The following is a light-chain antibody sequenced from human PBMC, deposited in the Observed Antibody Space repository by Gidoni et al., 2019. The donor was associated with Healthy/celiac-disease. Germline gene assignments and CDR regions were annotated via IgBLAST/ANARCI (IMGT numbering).Light chain of an antibody. CDR3: RQANSFPVT. V-gene: IGKV1-12*01. CDR2: AAS. CDR1: QDISSW. Sequence: IPMTQSPSSVSASVGDRVTITCRASQDISSWLAWYQQKPGNAPKLLIYAASSLQSGVPSRFSGSGSGADFTLTISSLQHEDFATYYCRQANSFPVTFGQGTRLEIK. J-gene: IGKJ5*01.